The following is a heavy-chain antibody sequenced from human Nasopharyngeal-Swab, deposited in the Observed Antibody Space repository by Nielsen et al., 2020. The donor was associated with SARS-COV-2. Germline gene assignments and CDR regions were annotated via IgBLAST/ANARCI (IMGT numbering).Heavy chain of an antibody. J-gene: IGHJ6*03. CDR1: GFTFSSYA. Sequence: ESLKISCAASGFTFSSYAMSWIRQPPGKGLEWIGYIYYSGSTNYNPSLKSRVTISVDTSKNQFSLKLSSVTAADTAVYYCARGGDFWSGYYPSYYYYYMDVWGKGTTVTVSS. V-gene: IGHV4-59*01. D-gene: IGHD3-3*01. CDR3: ARGGDFWSGYYPSYYYYYMDV. CDR2: IYYSGST.